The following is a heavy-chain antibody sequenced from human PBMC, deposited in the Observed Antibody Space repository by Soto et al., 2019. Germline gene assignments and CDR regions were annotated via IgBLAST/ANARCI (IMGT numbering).Heavy chain of an antibody. J-gene: IGHJ6*02. Sequence: PXETLCLTCTVAGGSISSSSYYWGWIRQPPGKGLEWIGSIYYSGSTYYNPSLKSRVTISVDTSKNQFSLKLSSVTAADTAVYYCARQGKYNWNYVLTPLLYGMDVWGQGATLTVSS. CDR3: ARQGKYNWNYVLTPLLYGMDV. CDR1: GGSISSSSYY. CDR2: IYYSGST. V-gene: IGHV4-39*01. D-gene: IGHD1-7*01.